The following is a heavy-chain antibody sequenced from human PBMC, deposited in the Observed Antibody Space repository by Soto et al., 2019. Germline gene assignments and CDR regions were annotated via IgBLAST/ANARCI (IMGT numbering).Heavy chain of an antibody. CDR2: INHSGST. D-gene: IGHD4-17*01. J-gene: IGHJ4*02. V-gene: IGHV4-34*01. CDR3: ARVQTTVTTFDY. Sequence: SETLSLTCAVKGWSFSGYYWSWIRQPPGKGLEWIGEINHSGSTNYNPSLKSRVTISVDTSKNQFSLKLSSVTAADTAVYYCARVQTTVTTFDYWGQGTLVTVS. CDR1: GWSFSGYY.